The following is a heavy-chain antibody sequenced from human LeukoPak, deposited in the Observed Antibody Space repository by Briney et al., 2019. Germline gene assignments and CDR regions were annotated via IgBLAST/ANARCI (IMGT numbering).Heavy chain of an antibody. D-gene: IGHD6-6*01. CDR3: AREGSMTARPFVSIDY. Sequence: SETLSLTCTVSGGSISTYYWSWIRQPAGKGLEWIGRIHTSGNTDYNPSLKSRATMSVATSKNQFSLKLSSVTAADTAVYYCAREGSMTARPFVSIDYWGQGTLVTISS. V-gene: IGHV4-4*07. CDR1: GGSISTYY. J-gene: IGHJ4*02. CDR2: IHTSGNT.